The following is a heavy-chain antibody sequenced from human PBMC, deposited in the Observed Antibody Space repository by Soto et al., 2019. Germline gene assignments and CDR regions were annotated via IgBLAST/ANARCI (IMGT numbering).Heavy chain of an antibody. CDR3: ARDRVATAGRRDYYGMDV. CDR2: ISYDGSNK. J-gene: IGHJ6*02. V-gene: IGHV3-30-3*01. D-gene: IGHD5-12*01. Sequence: PGGSLRLSCAASGFTFSSYAVHWVRQAPGKGLEWVAVISYDGSNKYYADSVKGRFTISRDNSKNTLYLQMNSLRAEDTAVYYCARDRVATAGRRDYYGMDVWGQGTTVTVSS. CDR1: GFTFSSYA.